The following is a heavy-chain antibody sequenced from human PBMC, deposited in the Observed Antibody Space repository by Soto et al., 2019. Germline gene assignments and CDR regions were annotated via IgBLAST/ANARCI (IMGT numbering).Heavy chain of an antibody. CDR2: IYSGGST. J-gene: IGHJ6*03. Sequence: PGGSLRLSCAASGFTFSSYGMHWVRQAPGKGLEWVSVIYSGGSTYYADSVKGRFTISRHNSKNTLYLQMNSLRAEDTAVYYCASLLRYFDWSYMDVWGKGTTVTVSS. CDR3: ASLLRYFDWSYMDV. D-gene: IGHD3-9*01. CDR1: GFTFSSYG. V-gene: IGHV3-NL1*01.